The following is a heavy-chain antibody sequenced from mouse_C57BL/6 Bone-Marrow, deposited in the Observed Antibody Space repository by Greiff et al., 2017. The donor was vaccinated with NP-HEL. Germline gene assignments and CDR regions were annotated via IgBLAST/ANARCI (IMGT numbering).Heavy chain of an antibody. CDR3: TREYYGWYFDV. CDR1: GYTFTDYE. CDR2: IDPETGGT. J-gene: IGHJ1*03. V-gene: IGHV1-15*01. Sequence: QVQLKESGAELVRPGASVTLSCKASGYTFTDYEMHWVKQTPVHGLEWIGAIDPETGGTAYNQKFKGKGILTADKSSSTAYMELRSLKSEDSAVYYCTREYYGWYFDVWGTGTTVTVSS. D-gene: IGHD1-1*01.